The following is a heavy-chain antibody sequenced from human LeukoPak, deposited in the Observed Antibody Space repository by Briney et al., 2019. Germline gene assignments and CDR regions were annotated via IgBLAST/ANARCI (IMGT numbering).Heavy chain of an antibody. Sequence: SETLFLTCTVSGGSFTSFYWSWVRQPAGKGLEWIWHFFSSGTSSGTTKYNPSFESRATISVDKSKNQFSLKLTSMTAADTAVDYCARYSGIYGHDNWGQGTLVTVSS. D-gene: IGHD3-10*01. J-gene: IGHJ4*02. CDR3: ARYSGIYGHDN. CDR2: FFSSGTSSGTT. CDR1: GGSFTSFY. V-gene: IGHV4-4*07.